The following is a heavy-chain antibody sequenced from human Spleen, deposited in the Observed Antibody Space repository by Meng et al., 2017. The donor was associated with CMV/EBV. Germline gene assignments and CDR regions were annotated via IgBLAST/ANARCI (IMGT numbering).Heavy chain of an antibody. D-gene: IGHD3-3*01. CDR1: GFTLSSYR. V-gene: IGHV3-7*01. J-gene: IGHJ4*01. CDR2: INQDGSEK. CDR3: ARDFWSGYSYYSDS. Sequence: GESLKISCVGSGFTLSSYRMNWVRQAPGKGLEWVANINQDGSEKYYVDSVKGRFTISRDNAKNSLYLQMNSLRPEDTAVFYCARDFWSGYSYYSDSWGQGVLVTVSS.